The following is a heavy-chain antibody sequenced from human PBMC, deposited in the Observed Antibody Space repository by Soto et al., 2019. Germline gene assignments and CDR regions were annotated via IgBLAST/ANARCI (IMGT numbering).Heavy chain of an antibody. CDR2: IYPGDSDT. V-gene: IGHV5-51*01. CDR1: GYSFTSHW. J-gene: IGHJ3*02. CDR3: ARPLRIVGATPDAFDI. Sequence: EVQLVQSGAEVKKPGESLKISCKGSGYSFTSHWIGWVRQMPGKGLEHMGIIYPGDSDTRYSPSFQGQVTISVDKSTSTAYLQWSSLKASDTAMYYCARPLRIVGATPDAFDIWGQGTMVTVSS. D-gene: IGHD1-26*01.